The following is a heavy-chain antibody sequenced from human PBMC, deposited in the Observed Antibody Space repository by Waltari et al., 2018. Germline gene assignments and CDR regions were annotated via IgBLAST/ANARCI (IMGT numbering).Heavy chain of an antibody. Sequence: QVQLQESGPGLVKPSQTLSLTCTVSGGSISSGSSYWSWIRQPAGKGLEWIGYIYTSGSTNYNPSLKSRVTISVDTSKNQFSLKLSSVTAADTAVYYCARVVRVWNYGVGYYFDYWGQGTLVTVSS. CDR1: GGSISSGSSY. CDR3: ARVVRVWNYGVGYYFDY. V-gene: IGHV4-61*09. J-gene: IGHJ4*02. D-gene: IGHD1-7*01. CDR2: IYTSGST.